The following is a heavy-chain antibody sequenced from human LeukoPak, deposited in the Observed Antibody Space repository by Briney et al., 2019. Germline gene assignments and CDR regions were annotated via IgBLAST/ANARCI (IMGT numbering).Heavy chain of an antibody. V-gene: IGHV1-8*01. Sequence: ASVKVSCKASGFTFTRYDINWVRQATGQGLEWMGWMNPNNGNTGYAQTFQGRVTMTRDTFISTAYMELRSLTSEDTAVYYCVRDGEGLAISVNYWFDLWGQGTLVTVSS. CDR3: VRDGEGLAISVNYWFDL. D-gene: IGHD3-10*01. J-gene: IGHJ5*02. CDR1: GFTFTRYD. CDR2: MNPNNGNT.